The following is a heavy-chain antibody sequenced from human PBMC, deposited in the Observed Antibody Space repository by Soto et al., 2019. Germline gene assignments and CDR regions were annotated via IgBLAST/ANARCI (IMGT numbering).Heavy chain of an antibody. D-gene: IGHD1-1*01. CDR2: IYYSGST. V-gene: IGHV4-59*01. CDR3: ARGEGTTGTTPFDY. CDR1: GDSISTNY. J-gene: IGHJ4*02. Sequence: HVQLQESGPGLVKPSETLSLTCTVSGDSISTNYWSWVRQPPGKGLEWIGYIYYSGSTNYNPSLKSRVSTSLDTSKNQFSLKVSSVTAADTAVYYCARGEGTTGTTPFDYWGLGALVTVSS.